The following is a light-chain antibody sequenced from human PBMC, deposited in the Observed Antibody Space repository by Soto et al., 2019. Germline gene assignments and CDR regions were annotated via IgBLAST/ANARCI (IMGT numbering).Light chain of an antibody. CDR2: GAS. CDR1: QDITDY. V-gene: IGKV1-33*01. CDR3: QQYNSLPLT. J-gene: IGKJ4*01. Sequence: DIQMTQSPSSLSASVGDRVTITCQASQDITDYLNWYHQKPGKAPKLLIYGASNLETGVPSRFSGSGSGTDFTFTISSLQPEDIATYCCQQYNSLPLTFGGGTKVEIE.